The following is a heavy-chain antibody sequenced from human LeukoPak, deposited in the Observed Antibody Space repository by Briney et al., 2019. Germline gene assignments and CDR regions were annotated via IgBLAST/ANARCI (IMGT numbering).Heavy chain of an antibody. CDR2: IHTAGDT. CDR1: GFTFSAYD. CDR3: ARSRPVSAFDV. D-gene: IGHD1-14*01. V-gene: IGHV3-13*01. J-gene: IGHJ3*01. Sequence: PGGSLILSCATSGFTFSAYDMHWVRQAPGKGLEWVSGIHTAGDTYYPDSVKGRFTISRENAKSSLYLQMNSLRAGDTAVYYCARSRPVSAFDVWGQGTMVTVSS.